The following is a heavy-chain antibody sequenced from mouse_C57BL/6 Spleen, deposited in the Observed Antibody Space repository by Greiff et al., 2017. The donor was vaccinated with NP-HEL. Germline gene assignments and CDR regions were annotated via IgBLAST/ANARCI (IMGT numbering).Heavy chain of an antibody. CDR3: ARAYYGSSYYFDY. D-gene: IGHD1-1*01. J-gene: IGHJ2*01. Sequence: EVQLVESGPGLVKPSQSLSLTCSVTGYSITSGYYWNWIRQFPGNKLEWMGYISYDGSNNYNPSLKNRISITRDTSKNQFFLKLNSVTTEDTATYYCARAYYGSSYYFDYWGQGTTLTVSS. V-gene: IGHV3-6*01. CDR2: ISYDGSN. CDR1: GYSITSGYY.